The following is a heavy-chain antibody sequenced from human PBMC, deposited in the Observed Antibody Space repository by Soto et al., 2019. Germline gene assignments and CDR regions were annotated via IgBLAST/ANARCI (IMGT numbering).Heavy chain of an antibody. V-gene: IGHV4-34*01. Sequence: SGTLSLTCAVYNGSFSVYYWTWIRQPPGKGLEWIGEINHSGSTNYNPSLKSRVTISVDTSKNQFSLKLSSVTAADTAVYYCARDSTRRGACDIWGQGTMVTV. D-gene: IGHD2-2*01. CDR2: INHSGST. CDR3: ARDSTRRGACDI. CDR1: NGSFSVYY. J-gene: IGHJ3*02.